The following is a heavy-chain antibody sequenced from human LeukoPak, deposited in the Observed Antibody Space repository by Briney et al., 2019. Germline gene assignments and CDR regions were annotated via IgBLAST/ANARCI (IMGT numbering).Heavy chain of an antibody. CDR1: GFTVSSNY. V-gene: IGHV3-66*01. CDR2: IYSGGST. CDR3: ARDGVRAYCGGDCMDV. J-gene: IGHJ6*03. D-gene: IGHD2-21*01. Sequence: GGSLRLSCAASGFTVSSNYMSWVRQAPGEGLEWVSVIYSGGSTYYADSVKGRFTISRDNSKNTLYLQMNSLRAEDTAVYYCARDGVRAYCGGDCMDVWGKGTTVTISS.